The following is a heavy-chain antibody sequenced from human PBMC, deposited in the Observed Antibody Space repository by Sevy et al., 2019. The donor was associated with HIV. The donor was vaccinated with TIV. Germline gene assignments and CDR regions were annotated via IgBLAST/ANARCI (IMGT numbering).Heavy chain of an antibody. Sequence: GESLKISCAASGFTYSSNAMHWVRQAPGKGLEWVAVISYDGSNKYYADSVKGRFTISRDNSKNTLYLQMNSLRAEDTAVYYCARGGFVDIVVTNYYYGMDVWGQGTTVTVSS. V-gene: IGHV3-30*04. CDR1: GFTYSSNA. CDR3: ARGGFVDIVVTNYYYGMDV. J-gene: IGHJ6*02. D-gene: IGHD5-12*01. CDR2: ISYDGSNK.